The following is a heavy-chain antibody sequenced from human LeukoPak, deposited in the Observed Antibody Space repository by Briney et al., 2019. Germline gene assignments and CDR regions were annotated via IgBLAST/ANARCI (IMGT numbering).Heavy chain of an antibody. D-gene: IGHD2-2*01. V-gene: IGHV4-4*02. CDR1: GGSISSSNW. CDR2: IYHSGST. J-gene: IGHJ5*02. CDR3: ARDWGYCSSTSCSYNWFDP. Sequence: SETLSLTCAVSGGSISSSNWWSWVRQPPGKGLEWIGEIYHSGSTYYNPSLKSRVTISVDRSKNQFSLKLSSVTATDTAVYYCARDWGYCSSTSCSYNWFDPWGREPWSPSPQ.